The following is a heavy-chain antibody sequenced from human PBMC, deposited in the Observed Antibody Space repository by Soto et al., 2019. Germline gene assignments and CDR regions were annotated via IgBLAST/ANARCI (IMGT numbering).Heavy chain of an antibody. CDR1: GFTFSSYS. CDR3: ARGGKVTKFIRGMDV. Sequence: LRLSCAASGFTFSSYSMNWVRQAPGKGLEWVSYISSSSSTIYYADSVKGRFTISRDNAKNSLYLQMNSLRDEDTAVYYCARGGKVTKFIRGMDVWGQGTTVTVSS. CDR2: ISSSSSTI. D-gene: IGHD4-4*01. V-gene: IGHV3-48*02. J-gene: IGHJ6*02.